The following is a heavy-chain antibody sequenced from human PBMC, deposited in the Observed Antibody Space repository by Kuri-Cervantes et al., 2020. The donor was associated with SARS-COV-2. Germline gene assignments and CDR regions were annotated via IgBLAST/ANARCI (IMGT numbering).Heavy chain of an antibody. CDR3: ARVPIAAPEY. D-gene: IGHD6-13*01. CDR1: GGSFSGYY. Sequence: SETLSLTCAVYGGSFSGYYWSWIRQPPGKGLEWIGEINHSGSTNYNPSLKSRVTISVDTSKNQFSLKLSSVTAADTAVSYCARVPIAAPEYWGQGTLVTVSS. J-gene: IGHJ4*02. V-gene: IGHV4-34*01. CDR2: INHSGST.